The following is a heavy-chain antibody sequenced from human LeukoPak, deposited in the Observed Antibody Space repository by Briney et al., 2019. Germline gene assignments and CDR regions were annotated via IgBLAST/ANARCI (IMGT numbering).Heavy chain of an antibody. V-gene: IGHV1-69*04. CDR3: ARSWIQLWLENNYYCYYGMDV. CDR1: GGTFSSYA. CDR2: IIPILGIA. D-gene: IGHD5-18*01. Sequence: ASVKVSCKASGGTFSSYAISWVRQAPGQGLEWMGRIIPILGIANYAQKFQGRVTITADKSTSTAYMELSSLRSEDTAVYYCARSWIQLWLENNYYCYYGMDVWGQGTTVTVSS. J-gene: IGHJ6*02.